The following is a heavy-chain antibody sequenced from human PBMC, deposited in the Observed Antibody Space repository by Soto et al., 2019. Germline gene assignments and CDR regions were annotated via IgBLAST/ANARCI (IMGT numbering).Heavy chain of an antibody. CDR2: ISGSGGST. CDR1: GFTFSSYA. Sequence: GGSLRLSCAASGFTFSSYAMSWVRQAPGKGLEWVSAISGSGGSTYYADSVKGRFTISRDNSKNTLYLQMNSLRAEDTAVYYCAKAVGVAARNYYYYGMDVWGQGTTVTVSS. V-gene: IGHV3-23*01. CDR3: AKAVGVAARNYYYYGMDV. D-gene: IGHD6-6*01. J-gene: IGHJ6*02.